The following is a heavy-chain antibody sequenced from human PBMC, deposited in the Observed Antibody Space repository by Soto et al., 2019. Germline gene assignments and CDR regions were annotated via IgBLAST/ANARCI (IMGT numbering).Heavy chain of an antibody. V-gene: IGHV4-39*01. D-gene: IGHD6-13*01. CDR3: ARHKDTSSRYSLPDF. J-gene: IGHJ4*02. Sequence: QLQLQESGPGLVKPSETLSLTCTVSGGSITSRTYYWGWIRQPPGKGLEWIWSIYYSGNAYYNPSLKSRVAVAVDTSKDQFALKVTSVTATDTAVYYCARHKDTSSRYSLPDFWGQGTLVTVS. CDR2: IYYSGNA. CDR1: GGSITSRTYY.